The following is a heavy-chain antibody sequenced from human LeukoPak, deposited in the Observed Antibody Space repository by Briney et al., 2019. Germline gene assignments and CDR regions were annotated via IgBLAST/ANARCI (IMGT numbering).Heavy chain of an antibody. J-gene: IGHJ4*02. Sequence: ASVKVPCKASGYTFTGYYMHWVRQAPGQGLEWMGWINPNSGGTNYAQKFQGRVTMTRDTSISTAYMELSRLRSDDTAVYYCARAQSSSWYYFDYWGQGTLVTVSS. CDR2: INPNSGGT. CDR3: ARAQSSSWYYFDY. D-gene: IGHD6-13*01. CDR1: GYTFTGYY. V-gene: IGHV1-2*02.